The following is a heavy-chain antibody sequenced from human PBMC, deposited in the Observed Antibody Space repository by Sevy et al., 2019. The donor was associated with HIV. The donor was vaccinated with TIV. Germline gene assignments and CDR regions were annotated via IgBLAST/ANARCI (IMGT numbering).Heavy chain of an antibody. CDR1: GFSVSSNY. J-gene: IGHJ6*02. Sequence: GGSLRLSCVVSGFSVSSNYMSWVRQAPGKGLEWVSNIYSDGWTYYGDSVRGRFTISRDTSKNTVYLEMKSLRAEDTAVYYCTREDIVLGEDNYYGMDVWGHGTTVTVSS. V-gene: IGHV3-53*01. D-gene: IGHD2-15*01. CDR2: IYSDGWT. CDR3: TREDIVLGEDNYYGMDV.